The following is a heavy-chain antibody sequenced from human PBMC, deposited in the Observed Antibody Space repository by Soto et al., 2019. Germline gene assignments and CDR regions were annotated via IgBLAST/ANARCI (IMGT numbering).Heavy chain of an antibody. Sequence: LSLTCAVYGGSFSGYYWSWIRQPPGKGLKWIGEINHSGSTNYNPSLKSRVTISVDTSKNQFSLKLSSVTAADTAVYYCARVGGYSGYDYYYYYGMDVWGQGTTVTVSS. D-gene: IGHD5-12*01. J-gene: IGHJ6*02. CDR3: ARVGGYSGYDYYYYYGMDV. CDR2: INHSGST. CDR1: GGSFSGYY. V-gene: IGHV4-34*01.